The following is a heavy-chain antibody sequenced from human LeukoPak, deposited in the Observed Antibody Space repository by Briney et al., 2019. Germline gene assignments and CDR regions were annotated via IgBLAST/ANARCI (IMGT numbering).Heavy chain of an antibody. V-gene: IGHV4-59*01. D-gene: IGHD6-13*01. CDR1: GGSFSGYY. CDR2: IYYSGST. J-gene: IGHJ2*01. CDR3: ARDNGWAAAGIRIRKVHFDL. Sequence: SETLSLTCAVYGGSFSGYYWSWIRQPPGKGLEWIGYIYYSGSTNYNPSLKSRVTISVDTSKNQFSLKLSSVTAADTAVYYCARDNGWAAAGIRIRKVHFDLWGRGTLVTVSS.